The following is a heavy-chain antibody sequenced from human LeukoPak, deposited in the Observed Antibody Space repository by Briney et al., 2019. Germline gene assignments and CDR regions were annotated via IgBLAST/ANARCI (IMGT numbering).Heavy chain of an antibody. CDR1: GFTFSSYW. D-gene: IGHD4-17*01. V-gene: IGHV3-7*01. J-gene: IGHJ4*02. Sequence: GGSQRLSCAASGFTFSSYWMSWVRQAPGKGLEWVANIKQDGSEKYYVDSVKGRFTISRDNAKNSLYLQMNSLRAEDTAVYYCARDSKGDYRLVDYWGQGTLVTVSS. CDR3: ARDSKGDYRLVDY. CDR2: IKQDGSEK.